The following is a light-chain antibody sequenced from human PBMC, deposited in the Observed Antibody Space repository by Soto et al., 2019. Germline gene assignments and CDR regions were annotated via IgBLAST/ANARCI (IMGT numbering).Light chain of an antibody. V-gene: IGKV1-5*01. CDR2: SAS. Sequence: DIQMTQSPPTLSASVGERVTITCRASQSISGWLAWYQQKPGKAPNLLIYSASSLRSGVPSRFSGSGSGTDFTLTITSLQPDDFATYYCLQYDSYSPFTFGGGTKVGS. CDR1: QSISGW. J-gene: IGKJ4*01. CDR3: LQYDSYSPFT.